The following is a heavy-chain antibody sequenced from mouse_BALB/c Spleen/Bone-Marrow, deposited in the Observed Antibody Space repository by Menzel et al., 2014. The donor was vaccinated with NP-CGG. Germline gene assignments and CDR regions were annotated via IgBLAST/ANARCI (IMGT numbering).Heavy chain of an antibody. CDR1: GSTFTDHY. CDR2: IRNKANGYTT. CDR3: ARDYLYYFDY. Sequence: EVNLVESGGGLVQPGGFLRLSCAPSGSTFTDHYMSWVRQPPGKALEWLGFIRNKANGYTTEYSASVKGRFTISRDNSQSIVYLQMNTLRAEDSATYYCARDYLYYFDYWGQGTTLTVSS. D-gene: IGHD2-1*01. J-gene: IGHJ2*01. V-gene: IGHV7-3*02.